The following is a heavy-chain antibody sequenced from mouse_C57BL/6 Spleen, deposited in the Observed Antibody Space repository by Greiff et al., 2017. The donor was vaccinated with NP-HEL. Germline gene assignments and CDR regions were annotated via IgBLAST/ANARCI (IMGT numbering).Heavy chain of an antibody. V-gene: IGHV2-2*01. CDR2: IWSGGGT. CDR3: ARGNFDG. Sequence: VMLVESGPGLVQPSQSLSITCTVSGFSLTSYGVHWVRQSPGTGLEWLGVIWSGGGTDYNAAFISRLSISKDNSKSHVFFKMNSLQADDTARYYCARGNFDGWGTGTTVTVSS. CDR1: GFSLTSYG. J-gene: IGHJ1*03.